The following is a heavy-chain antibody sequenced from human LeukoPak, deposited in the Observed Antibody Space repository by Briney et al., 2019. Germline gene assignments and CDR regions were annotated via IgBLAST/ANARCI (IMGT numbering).Heavy chain of an antibody. Sequence: PSETLSLTCTVSGGSISSYYWSWIRQPPGKGLEWIGYISYSGSTNYNPSLKSRVSISVNTSKNQFSLKLTSVTAADTVVYFCARHNWNGGFDYWGQGTLVTVSS. D-gene: IGHD1-20*01. V-gene: IGHV4-59*08. CDR1: GGSISSYY. J-gene: IGHJ4*02. CDR3: ARHNWNGGFDY. CDR2: ISYSGST.